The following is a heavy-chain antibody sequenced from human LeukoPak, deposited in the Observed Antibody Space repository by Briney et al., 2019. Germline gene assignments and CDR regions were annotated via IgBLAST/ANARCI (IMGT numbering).Heavy chain of an antibody. V-gene: IGHV3-74*01. CDR2: INSDGSST. D-gene: IGHD2-15*01. CDR1: GFTFSSYW. CDR3: VMSMGYLSSDFDY. Sequence: GGSLRLSCAASGFTFSSYWMHWVRQAPGKGLVWVSRINSDGSSTSYADSVKGRFTISRDNAKNTLYLQMNSLRAEDTAVYYCVMSMGYLSSDFDYWGQGTLVTVSS. J-gene: IGHJ4*02.